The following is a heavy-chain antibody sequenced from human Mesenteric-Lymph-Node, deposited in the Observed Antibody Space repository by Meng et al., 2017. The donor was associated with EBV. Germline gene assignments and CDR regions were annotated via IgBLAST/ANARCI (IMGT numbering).Heavy chain of an antibody. D-gene: IGHD2-15*01. CDR2: IRSKANSYAT. CDR3: SVVVVAATPGPEGDY. Sequence: VQLQEPGPGPVKPWGTLSLTCGVSGVSVRTDSWWNWVRQASGKGLEWVGRIRSKANSYATAYAASVKGRFTISRDDSKNTAYLQMNSLKTEDTAVYYCSVVVVAATPGPEGDYWGQGTLVTVSS. V-gene: IGHV3-73*01. CDR1: GVSVRTDSW. J-gene: IGHJ4*02.